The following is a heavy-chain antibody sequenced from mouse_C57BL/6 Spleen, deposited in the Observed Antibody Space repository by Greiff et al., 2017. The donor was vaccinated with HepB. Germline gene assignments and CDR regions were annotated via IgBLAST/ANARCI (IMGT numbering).Heavy chain of an antibody. D-gene: IGHD4-1*01. CDR2: IDPSDSYT. V-gene: IGHV1-59*01. CDR1: GYTFTSYW. Sequence: QVQLQHPGAELVRPGTSVKLSCKASGYTFTSYWMHWVKQRPGQGLEWIGVIDPSDSYTNYNQKFKGKATLTVDTSSSTAYMQLSSLTSEDSAVYYCAREETGTRDAMDYWGQGTSVTVSS. CDR3: AREETGTRDAMDY. J-gene: IGHJ4*01.